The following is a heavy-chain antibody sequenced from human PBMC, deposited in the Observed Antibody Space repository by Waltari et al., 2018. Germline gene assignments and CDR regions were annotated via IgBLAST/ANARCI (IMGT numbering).Heavy chain of an antibody. CDR2: IHYSGGT. CDR3: AREVYEPGGYYPFSYFDQ. V-gene: IGHV4-59*01. J-gene: IGHJ4*02. Sequence: QVQLQESGPGLVKPSETLSLTCTVSGASISDSYWTWIRQPPGKGLECIGFIHYSGGTNYNPSLGSRVSSSVDTSKNQFSLHLNSVTAADTAVYYCAREVYEPGGYYPFSYFDQWGQGTLVTVSS. D-gene: IGHD3-22*01. CDR1: GASISDSY.